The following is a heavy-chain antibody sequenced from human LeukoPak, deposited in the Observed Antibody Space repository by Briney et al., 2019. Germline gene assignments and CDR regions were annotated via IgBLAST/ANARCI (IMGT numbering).Heavy chain of an antibody. V-gene: IGHV1-18*01. CDR3: ARERGADFDY. J-gene: IGHJ4*02. Sequence: GASVKVSCKPSGYDFTNYGVSWVRQAPGQGLEWMGWISAINGNTNYAQILQGRVTITADESTSTAYMELSSLRSEDTAVYYCARERGADFDYWGQGTLVTVSS. CDR2: ISAINGNT. CDR1: GYDFTNYG. D-gene: IGHD3-10*01.